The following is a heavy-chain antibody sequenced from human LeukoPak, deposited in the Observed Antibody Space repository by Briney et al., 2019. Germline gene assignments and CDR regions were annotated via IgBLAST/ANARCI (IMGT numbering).Heavy chain of an antibody. CDR3: ARAQRVTGTKLGYYYYGMDV. CDR2: ISYDGSNK. CDR1: GFTFSSYA. Sequence: PGGSLRLSCAASGFTFSSYAMHWVRQAPGKGLEWVAVISYDGSNKYYADSVKGRFTISRDNSKNTLYLQMNSLRAEDTAVYYCARAQRVTGTKLGYYYYGMDVWGQGTTVTVSS. J-gene: IGHJ6*02. D-gene: IGHD1-7*01. V-gene: IGHV3-30-3*01.